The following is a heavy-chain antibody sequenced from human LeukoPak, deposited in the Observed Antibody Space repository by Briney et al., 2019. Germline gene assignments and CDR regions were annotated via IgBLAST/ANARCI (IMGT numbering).Heavy chain of an antibody. CDR3: VHSTRHESGRYYFDY. V-gene: IGHV2-5*02. J-gene: IGHJ4*02. D-gene: IGHD2-8*02. CDR1: GFSLSTSGMG. Sequence: SGPTLVKPTQTLTLTCPFSGFSLSTSGMGVGWIRQPPGEALEWLALNYLDDDKRYSPSLKSRLTIAKDTSDTRVVLTMTNMDPVETATYFCVHSTRHESGRYYFDYWGQGTLVTVSS. CDR2: NYLDDDK.